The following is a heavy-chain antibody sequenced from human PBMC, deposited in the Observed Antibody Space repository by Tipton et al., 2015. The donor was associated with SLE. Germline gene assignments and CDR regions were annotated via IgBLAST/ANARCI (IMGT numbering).Heavy chain of an antibody. CDR3: ARDHVPGMAMSPSAY. D-gene: IGHD6-13*01. CDR2: ISAYNGNT. V-gene: IGHV1-18*01. CDR1: GYTFTSYG. Sequence: QLVQSGAEVKNPGASVKVSCKASGYTFTSYGINWVRQAPGQGLEWMGWISAYNGNTFYTKNFQGRVAMTTDTSTSTAYMELRGLRSDDTAVYFCARDHVPGMAMSPSAYWGQGTLVTVSS. J-gene: IGHJ4*02.